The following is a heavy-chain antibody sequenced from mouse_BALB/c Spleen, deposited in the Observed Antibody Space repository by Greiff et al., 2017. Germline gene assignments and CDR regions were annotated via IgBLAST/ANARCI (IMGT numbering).Heavy chain of an antibody. CDR1: GYTFTSYW. J-gene: IGHJ3*01. Sequence: VQLQQPGAELVRPGASVKLSCKASGYTFTSYWINWVKQRPGQGLEWIGNINPSDSYTNYNQKFKDKATLTVDKSSSTAYMQLSSPTSEDSAVYYCTSSTMITVFAYWGQGTLVTVSA. D-gene: IGHD2-4*01. CDR3: TSSTMITVFAY. V-gene: IGHV1-69*02. CDR2: INPSDSYT.